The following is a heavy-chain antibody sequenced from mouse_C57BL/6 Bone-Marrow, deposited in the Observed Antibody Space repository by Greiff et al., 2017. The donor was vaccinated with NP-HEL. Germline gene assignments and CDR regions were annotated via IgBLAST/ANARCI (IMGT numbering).Heavy chain of an antibody. CDR3: ARDSYYIYWYFDV. V-gene: IGHV1-50*01. J-gene: IGHJ1*03. CDR1: GYTFTSYW. D-gene: IGHD2-12*01. Sequence: QVQLQQPGAELVKPGASVKLSCKASGYTFTSYWMQWVKQRPGQGLEWIGEIDPSDSYTNYNQKFKGKATLTVDTSSSTAYMQLSSLTSEDSAVYYCARDSYYIYWYFDVWGTGTTVTVSS. CDR2: IDPSDSYT.